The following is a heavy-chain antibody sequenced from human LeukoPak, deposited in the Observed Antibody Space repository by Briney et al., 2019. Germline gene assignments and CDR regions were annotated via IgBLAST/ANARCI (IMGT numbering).Heavy chain of an antibody. CDR3: ASPQVVPPAMRYYYYGMDV. J-gene: IGHJ6*02. CDR1: GFTFSSYA. D-gene: IGHD2-2*01. CDR2: ISGSGGST. V-gene: IGHV3-23*01. Sequence: PGGSLRLSCAASGFTFSSYAMSWVRQAPGKGLEWVSAISGSGGSTYYADSVKGRFTISRDNSKNTLYLQMNSLRAEDTAVYYCASPQVVPPAMRYYYYGMDVWGQGTTVTVSS.